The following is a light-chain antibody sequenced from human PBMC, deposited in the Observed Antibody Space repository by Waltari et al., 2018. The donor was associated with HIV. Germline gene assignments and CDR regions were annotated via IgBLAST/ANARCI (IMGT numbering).Light chain of an antibody. CDR3: QTWGSGIHVV. V-gene: IGLV4-69*01. CDR2: VNSDGSH. J-gene: IGLJ2*01. Sequence: QLALTQSPSASASVGASVNLTCTLSSGHSNYDIAWHQQQPEKGPRYLMKVNSDGSHKKEDGVPDRFSGSSSGAERYLTISSLQSEDEGDYYCQTWGSGIHVVCGGGTKVTVL. CDR1: SGHSNYD.